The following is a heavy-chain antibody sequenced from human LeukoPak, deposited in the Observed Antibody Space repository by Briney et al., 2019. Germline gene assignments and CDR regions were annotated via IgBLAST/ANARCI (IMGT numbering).Heavy chain of an antibody. J-gene: IGHJ4*02. Sequence: PSQTLSLTCTVSGGSISSGGYYWSWIRQPPGKGLEWIGYIYHSGSTYYNPSLKSRVTISVDRSKNQFSLKLSSVTAADTAVYYCARVGKQWLANYWGQGTLVTVSS. CDR1: GGSISSGGYY. V-gene: IGHV4-30-2*01. CDR2: IYHSGST. D-gene: IGHD6-19*01. CDR3: ARVGKQWLANY.